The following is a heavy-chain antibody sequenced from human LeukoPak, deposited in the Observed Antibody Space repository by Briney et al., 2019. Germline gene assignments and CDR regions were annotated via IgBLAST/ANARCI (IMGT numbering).Heavy chain of an antibody. CDR1: EINFSNYW. CDR3: ARDGYCSGSTCYRFFDY. D-gene: IGHD2-2*02. CDR2: IKQDGSEK. V-gene: IGHV3-7*03. Sequence: PGGFLRISCAAPEINFSNYWMSWVRQGPGKGPEWVAHIKQDGSEKYYVDSVKGRFTISRDNAKNSLYLQMNSLRAEDTAVYYCARDGYCSGSTCYRFFDYWGQGTLVTVSS. J-gene: IGHJ4*02.